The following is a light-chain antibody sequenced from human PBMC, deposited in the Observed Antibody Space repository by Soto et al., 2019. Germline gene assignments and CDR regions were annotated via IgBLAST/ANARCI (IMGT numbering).Light chain of an antibody. Sequence: EIVMTQSPATLSVSPGERATLSCRASESVSSILAWYQQKPGQAPRLLIYGSSTRATGIPARFSGSGSGTEFTLTISSLQSEDFAVYYCQQYNKSPLTFGGGTKVEI. CDR1: ESVSSI. CDR2: GSS. CDR3: QQYNKSPLT. J-gene: IGKJ4*01. V-gene: IGKV3-15*01.